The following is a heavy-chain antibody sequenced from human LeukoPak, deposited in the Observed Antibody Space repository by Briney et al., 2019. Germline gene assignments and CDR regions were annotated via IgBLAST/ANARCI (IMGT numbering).Heavy chain of an antibody. D-gene: IGHD3-10*01. Sequence: PSETLSLTCTVSGGSISSYYWSWIRQPPGKGLEWIGYIYYSGSTYYNPSLKSRVTISVDTSKNQFSLKLSSVTAADTAVYYCARDRLNYFSSGTYYGPSSFFDYWGQGTLVTVSS. CDR2: IYYSGST. J-gene: IGHJ4*02. V-gene: IGHV4-59*12. CDR1: GGSISSYY. CDR3: ARDRLNYFSSGTYYGPSSFFDY.